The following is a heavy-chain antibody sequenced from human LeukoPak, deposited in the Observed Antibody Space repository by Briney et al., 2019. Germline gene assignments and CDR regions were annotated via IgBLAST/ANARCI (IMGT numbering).Heavy chain of an antibody. D-gene: IGHD2-2*01. CDR3: AKDHTSLGGLDY. Sequence: GGSLRLPCAASGFSFSSFAVTWVRQAPGKGLEWVSVIRGGGGSTTYADAVKGRFTISRDDSKNTVYLQMNSLRADDTAVYYCAKDHTSLGGLDYWGQGTLVTVSS. CDR2: IRGGGGST. CDR1: GFSFSSFA. J-gene: IGHJ4*02. V-gene: IGHV3-23*01.